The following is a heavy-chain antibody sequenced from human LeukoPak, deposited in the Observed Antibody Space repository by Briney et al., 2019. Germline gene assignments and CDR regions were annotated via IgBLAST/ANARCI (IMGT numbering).Heavy chain of an antibody. V-gene: IGHV4-34*01. CDR3: ARGYYGSGSYHWFDP. CDR1: GGSFSGYY. Sequence: PSETLSLTCAVYGGSFSGYYWSWIRQPPGKGLEWIGEINHSGSTNYNPSLESRVTISVDTSKNQFSLKLSSVTAADTAVYYCARGYYGSGSYHWFDPWGQGTLVTVSS. J-gene: IGHJ5*02. D-gene: IGHD3-10*01. CDR2: INHSGST.